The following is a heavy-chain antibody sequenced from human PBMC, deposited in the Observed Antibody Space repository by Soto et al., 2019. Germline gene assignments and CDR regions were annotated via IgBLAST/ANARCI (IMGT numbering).Heavy chain of an antibody. V-gene: IGHV1-3*01. CDR2: INGGNGNT. J-gene: IGHJ5*02. CDR3: ARGEGYCSGGSCYRWFDP. D-gene: IGHD2-15*01. Sequence: ASVKVCFKASGYTFTKYAMHWVRQAPGQRLEWMGWINGGNGNTKYSQKFQGRVTITRDTSASTAYMELSSLRSEDTAAYYCARGEGYCSGGSCYRWFDPWGQGTLVTVSS. CDR1: GYTFTKYA.